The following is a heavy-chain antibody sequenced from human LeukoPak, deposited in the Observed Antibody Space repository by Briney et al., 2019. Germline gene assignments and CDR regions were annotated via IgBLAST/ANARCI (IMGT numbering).Heavy chain of an antibody. CDR2: IIASSGST. CDR3: AKGADDYVEVAYFDF. CDR1: GFSFNNYA. V-gene: IGHV3-23*01. J-gene: IGHJ4*02. D-gene: IGHD5-12*01. Sequence: GGSLRLSCTASGFSFNNYAMTWVRQAPGKGLEWVSIIIASSGSTFYADSVKGRFTISRDNSKSTLYLQMNSLNVEDTAVYYCAKGADDYVEVAYFDFWGPGALVTVSS.